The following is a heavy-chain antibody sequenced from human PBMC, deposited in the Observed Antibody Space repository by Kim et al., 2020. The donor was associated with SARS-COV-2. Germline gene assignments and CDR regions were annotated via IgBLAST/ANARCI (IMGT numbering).Heavy chain of an antibody. V-gene: IGHV3-11*01. CDR1: GFTFSDYY. D-gene: IGHD6-19*01. CDR2: ISSSGSTI. J-gene: IGHJ4*02. Sequence: GGSLRLSCAASGFTFSDYYMSWIRQAPGEGLEWVSYISSSGSTIYYADSVKGRFTISRDNAKNSLYLQMNSLRAEDTAVYYCALLGIVVANFDYWGQGTLVTVSS. CDR3: ALLGIVVANFDY.